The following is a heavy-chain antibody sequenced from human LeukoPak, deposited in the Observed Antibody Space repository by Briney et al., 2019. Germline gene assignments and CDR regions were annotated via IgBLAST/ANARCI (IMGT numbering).Heavy chain of an antibody. D-gene: IGHD3-22*01. CDR1: GGSVSSGSYY. V-gene: IGHV4-61*01. CDR3: AREDYYDSPYYYGMDV. Sequence: SETLSLTCTVSGGSVSSGSYYWSWIRQPPGKGLEWIGYIYYSGSTNYNPSLKSRVTISVDTSKNQFSLKLSSVTAADTAVYYCAREDYYDSPYYYGMDVWGQGTTVTVSS. J-gene: IGHJ6*02. CDR2: IYYSGST.